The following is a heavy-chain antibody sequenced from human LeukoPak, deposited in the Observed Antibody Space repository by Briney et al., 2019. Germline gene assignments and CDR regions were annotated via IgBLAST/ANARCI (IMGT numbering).Heavy chain of an antibody. V-gene: IGHV1-69*13. CDR2: IIPIFGTA. CDR1: GGTFSSYA. D-gene: IGHD3-22*01. CDR3: ARARGYYYDSSGYNYDGAFDI. J-gene: IGHJ3*02. Sequence: ASVKVSCKASGGTFSSYAISWVRQAPGQGLEWMGGIIPIFGTANYAQKFQGRVTITADESTSTAYMELSSLRSEDTAVYYCARARGYYYDSSGYNYDGAFDIWGQGTMVTVSS.